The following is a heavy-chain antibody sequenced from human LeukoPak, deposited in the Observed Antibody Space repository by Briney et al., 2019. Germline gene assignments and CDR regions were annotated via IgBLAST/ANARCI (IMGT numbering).Heavy chain of an antibody. CDR3: ARVRCSGGSCYSPVYYYYGMDV. J-gene: IGHJ6*02. CDR1: GGSISSYF. V-gene: IGHV4-59*01. D-gene: IGHD2-15*01. Sequence: SETLSLTCSVSGGSISSYFWSWIRQPPGKGLEWIGYIYYSGSTNYNPSLKRRVTISVDTSKNQFSLKLSSVTAADTAVYYCARVRCSGGSCYSPVYYYYGMDVWGQGTTVTVSS. CDR2: IYYSGST.